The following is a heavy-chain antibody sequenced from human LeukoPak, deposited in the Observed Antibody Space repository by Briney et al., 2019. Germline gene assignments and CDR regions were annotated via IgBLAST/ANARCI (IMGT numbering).Heavy chain of an antibody. CDR3: AREGLLDIVATIKN. D-gene: IGHD5-12*01. CDR1: GGSISSGSYY. Sequence: SETLSLTCTVSGGSISSGSYYWSWIRQPAGKGLEWIGRIYTSGSTNYNPSLKSRVTISVDTSKNQFSLKLSSVTAADTAVYYCAREGLLDIVATIKNWGQGTLVTVSS. V-gene: IGHV4-61*02. J-gene: IGHJ4*02. CDR2: IYTSGST.